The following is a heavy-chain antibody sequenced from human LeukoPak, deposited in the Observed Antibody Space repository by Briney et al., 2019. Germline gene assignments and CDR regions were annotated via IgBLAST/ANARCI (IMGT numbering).Heavy chain of an antibody. CDR2: IYDSGST. Sequence: SETLSLTCTVSDGSISSYYWSWIRQPPGKGLEWIGHIYDSGSTNYNPSLKSRVTISVDTSKNQFSLKLSSVTAADTAVYCCAREFGGAARPPCVSCYYMDVWGKGTTVTVSS. D-gene: IGHD6-6*01. J-gene: IGHJ6*03. CDR3: AREFGGAARPPCVSCYYMDV. CDR1: DGSISSYY. V-gene: IGHV4-59*01.